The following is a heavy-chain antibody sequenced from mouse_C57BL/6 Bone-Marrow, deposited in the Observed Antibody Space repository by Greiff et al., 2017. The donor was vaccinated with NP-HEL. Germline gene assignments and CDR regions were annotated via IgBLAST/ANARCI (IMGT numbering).Heavy chain of an antibody. J-gene: IGHJ4*01. CDR3: SIYYDYDGGYAMDY. Sequence: VQLQQSGPGLVQPSQSLSITCTVSGFSLTSYGVHWVRQSPGKGLEWLGVIWSGGSTDYNAAFISRLSISKDNSKSQVFFKMNSLQADDTAIYYCSIYYDYDGGYAMDYWGQGTSVTVSS. D-gene: IGHD2-4*01. V-gene: IGHV2-2*01. CDR1: GFSLTSYG. CDR2: IWSGGST.